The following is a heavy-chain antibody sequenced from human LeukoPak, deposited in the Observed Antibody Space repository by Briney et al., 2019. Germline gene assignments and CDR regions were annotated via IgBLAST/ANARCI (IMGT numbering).Heavy chain of an antibody. CDR3: ATTGGDIYYYYMDV. V-gene: IGHV1-3*03. Sequence: ASVKVSCKASGYTFTSYAMHWVRQAPGQRLEWMGWINAGNGNTKYSQEFQGRVTITRDTSASTAYMELSSLRSEDMAVYYCATTGGDIYYYYMDVWGKGTTVTISS. CDR1: GYTFTSYA. CDR2: INAGNGNT. D-gene: IGHD3-16*01. J-gene: IGHJ6*03.